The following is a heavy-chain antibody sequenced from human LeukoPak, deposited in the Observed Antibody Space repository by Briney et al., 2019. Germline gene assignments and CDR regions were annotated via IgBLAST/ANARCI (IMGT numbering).Heavy chain of an antibody. CDR3: ARQKTPHGNFNY. CDR2: IGVAANT. J-gene: IGHJ4*02. Sequence: PGGSLTLSCAASGFTVNSYYMNWVRQATGKGLEWVSAIGVAANTFYSGSVKGRFTISRENAKNSLYLLMSSLRAEDTAVYYCARQKTPHGNFNYWGQGTLVTVSS. CDR1: GFTVNSYY. D-gene: IGHD1-26*01. V-gene: IGHV3-13*01.